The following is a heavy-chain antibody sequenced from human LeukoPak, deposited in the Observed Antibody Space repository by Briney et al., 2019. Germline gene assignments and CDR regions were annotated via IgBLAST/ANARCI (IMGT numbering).Heavy chain of an antibody. CDR1: GFTFRSYG. J-gene: IGHJ4*02. CDR3: AKDRVGYCIDGLCFPVDY. Sequence: GGSLRLSCAASGFTFRSYGMHWVRQAPGKGLEWVAFIRYDGSNKYYADSVKGRFTISRDNSKNTLYLQMNSLRAEDTAVYYCAKDRVGYCIDGLCFPVDYWGQGTLVTVSP. D-gene: IGHD2-8*01. V-gene: IGHV3-30*02. CDR2: IRYDGSNK.